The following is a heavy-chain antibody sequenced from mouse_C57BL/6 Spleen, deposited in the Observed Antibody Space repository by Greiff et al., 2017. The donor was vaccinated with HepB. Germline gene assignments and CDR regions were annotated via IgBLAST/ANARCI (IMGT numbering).Heavy chain of an antibody. D-gene: IGHD1-1*01. CDR3: ASATGRYFDV. CDR1: GYTFTSYW. Sequence: QVQLQQPGAELVMPGASVKLSCKASGYTFTSYWMHWVKQRPGQGLEWIGEFDPSDSYPNYNQKFKGKSTLTVDKSSSTAYMQRSSLTSEDSAVYCCASATGRYFDVWGTGTTVTVSS. CDR2: FDPSDSYP. V-gene: IGHV1-69*01. J-gene: IGHJ1*03.